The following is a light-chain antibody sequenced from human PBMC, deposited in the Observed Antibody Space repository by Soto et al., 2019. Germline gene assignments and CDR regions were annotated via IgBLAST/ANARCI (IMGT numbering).Light chain of an antibody. Sequence: QLVLTQPASVSGSPGQSITISCTGTSSDVGGYNYVSWYQQHPGKAPKLMIYDVSKRPSGVPDRFSGSKSGNTASLTISGLQAEDEADYYCCSYAGSYTLWVFGGGTQLTVL. CDR3: CSYAGSYTLWV. J-gene: IGLJ3*02. CDR2: DVS. V-gene: IGLV2-11*01. CDR1: SSDVGGYNY.